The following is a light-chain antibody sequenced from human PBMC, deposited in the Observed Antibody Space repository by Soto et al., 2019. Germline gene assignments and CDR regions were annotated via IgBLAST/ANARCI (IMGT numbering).Light chain of an antibody. Sequence: DIVLTQTRLSSPVTLGQPASISCRSSQSLVHIDGNTYFNWLQQRPGQPPRLLIYKFSNRFPGVPDRFSGSGAGTDFTLKIRRVEAEDVGVYYCMQATQSYTFGQGTRLEIK. V-gene: IGKV2-24*01. CDR3: MQATQSYT. CDR1: QSLVHIDGNTY. CDR2: KFS. J-gene: IGKJ2*01.